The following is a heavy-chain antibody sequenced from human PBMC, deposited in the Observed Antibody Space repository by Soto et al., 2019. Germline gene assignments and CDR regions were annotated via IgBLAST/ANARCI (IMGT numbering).Heavy chain of an antibody. Sequence: PGGSLRLSCVGSGFTFSSFEMNWVRQTPGKGLEWLSYIGRSGETIYYADSVKGRFTISRDNAKSSLFLQMTGLRDEDTGIYDCARDSRGGAARRPTFYYWGRGTLVTVSS. CDR3: ARDSRGGAARRPTFYY. CDR1: GFTFSSFE. V-gene: IGHV3-48*03. J-gene: IGHJ4*02. D-gene: IGHD6-6*01. CDR2: IGRSGETI.